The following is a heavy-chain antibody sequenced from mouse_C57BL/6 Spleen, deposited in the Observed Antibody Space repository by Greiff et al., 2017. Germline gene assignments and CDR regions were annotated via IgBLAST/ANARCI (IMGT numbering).Heavy chain of an antibody. D-gene: IGHD2-4*01. CDR2: IYPSDSET. CDR1: GYTFTSYW. J-gene: IGHJ3*01. Sequence: QVQLQQPGAELVRPGSSVKLSCKASGYTFTSYWMDWVKQRPGQGLEWIGNIYPSDSETHYNQKFKDKATLTVDKSSSTAYMQLSSLTSEDSAVYYCATYDYDVAYWGQGTLVTVSA. V-gene: IGHV1-61*01. CDR3: ATYDYDVAY.